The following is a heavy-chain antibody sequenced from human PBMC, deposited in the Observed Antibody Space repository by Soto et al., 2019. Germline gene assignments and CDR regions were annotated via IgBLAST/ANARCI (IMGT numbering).Heavy chain of an antibody. CDR1: GYTFNTYA. CDR3: ERDPWNSYLGPFDY. CDR2: INAGNGNT. D-gene: IGHD1-7*01. Sequence: GASVKVSCKASGYTFNTYAMHWVRQAPGQRPEWMGWINAGNGNTKYSQKFQDRVTITRDTSASTAYMELSSLRSEDTAVYYCERDPWNSYLGPFDYWGQGTLVTVSS. J-gene: IGHJ4*02. V-gene: IGHV1-3*01.